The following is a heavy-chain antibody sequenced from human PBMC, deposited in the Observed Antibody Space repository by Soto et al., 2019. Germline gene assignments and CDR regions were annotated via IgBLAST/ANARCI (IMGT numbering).Heavy chain of an antibody. V-gene: IGHV4-59*01. CDR2: IYYSGN. Sequence: SETLSLTCNVSGGSISNFHLSWIRQPPGKGLEWIGYIYYSGNYYNPSLTSRVSMSLDKSKNQFSLHLKSVTAADTALYFCALRGYNYGRPFDFWGQGTRVTVSS. CDR1: GGSISNFH. CDR3: ALRGYNYGRPFDF. J-gene: IGHJ4*02. D-gene: IGHD5-18*01.